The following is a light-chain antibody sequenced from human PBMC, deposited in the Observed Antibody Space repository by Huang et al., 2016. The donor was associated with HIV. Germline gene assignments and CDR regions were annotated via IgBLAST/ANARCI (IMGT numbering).Light chain of an antibody. J-gene: IGKJ2*01. V-gene: IGKV3-20*01. CDR3: QHYGALFT. Sequence: EIILTHSPATLSLSLGERATLSCRASQSVSGSYLAWYQQKLGQAPRLLIYGASTRATGIPDRFSASGSGTDFTLTISRLEPEDFAMYYCQHYGALFTFGQGTEVEIK. CDR2: GAS. CDR1: QSVSGSY.